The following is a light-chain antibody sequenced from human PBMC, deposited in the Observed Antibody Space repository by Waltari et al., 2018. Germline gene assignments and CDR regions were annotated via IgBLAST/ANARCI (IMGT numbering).Light chain of an antibody. CDR2: QAS. J-gene: IGKJ2*03. CDR3: QHNYGSPYS. V-gene: IGKV1-39*01. Sequence: DIQMTQSPSSLSASVGDRVTITCRASENVNNYLSWYQQKPGKAPKLLIYQASTLQSGVPSRFSGSGSGTDYTLTIGSLQSEDVATYYCQHNYGSPYSFGQGTKVEIK. CDR1: ENVNNY.